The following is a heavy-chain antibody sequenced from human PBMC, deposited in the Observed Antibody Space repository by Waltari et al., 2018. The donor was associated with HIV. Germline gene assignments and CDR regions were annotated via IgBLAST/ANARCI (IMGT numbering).Heavy chain of an antibody. CDR1: GASMRSKNYY. V-gene: IGHV4-39*01. CDR3: ARQHAYTSDWFSQASFFNY. D-gene: IGHD3-9*01. J-gene: IGHJ1*01. Sequence: LQLKESGPGLVKPSDTLSLTCAVSGASMRSKNYYWAWIRQSPGERLEWIATIYYTGDTFVPSLKNRTSISVDPSKILLSLSLASVTAADTAIYYCARQHAYTSDWFSQASFFNYWGPGTLVTVSS. CDR2: IYYTGDT.